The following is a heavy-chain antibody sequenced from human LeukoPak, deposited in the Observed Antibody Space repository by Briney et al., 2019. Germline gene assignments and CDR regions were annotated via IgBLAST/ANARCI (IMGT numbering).Heavy chain of an antibody. CDR3: AKDYSAPPYYYMDV. V-gene: IGHV3-43D*03. CDR2: TSWDGGST. J-gene: IGHJ6*03. CDR1: GFTFDDYA. Sequence: GGSLRLSCAASGFTFDDYAMHWVRQAPGKGLEWVSLTSWDGGSTYYADSVKGRFTISRDNSKNSLYLQMNSLRAEDTALYYCAKDYSAPPYYYMDVWGKGTTVTVSS. D-gene: IGHD6-13*01.